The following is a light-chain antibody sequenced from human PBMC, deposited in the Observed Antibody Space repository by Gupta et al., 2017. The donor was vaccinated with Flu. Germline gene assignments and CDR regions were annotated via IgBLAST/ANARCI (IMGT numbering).Light chain of an antibody. V-gene: IGLV8-61*01. J-gene: IGLJ3*02. CDR3: VLYRGAGIWV. CDR2: RRN. Sequence: TITFGLTSGEGATSYYPCGYQQPPGKAPRMLVYRRNTRSSGVPDRFSGSILGNTAALTITGDQGDEEADYYCVLYRGAGIWVFGGGTKLTVL. CDR1: SGEGATSYY.